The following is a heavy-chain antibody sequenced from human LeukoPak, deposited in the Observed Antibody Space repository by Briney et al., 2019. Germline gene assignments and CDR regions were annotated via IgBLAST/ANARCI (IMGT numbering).Heavy chain of an antibody. CDR1: GFTFSNYA. J-gene: IGHJ4*02. D-gene: IGHD1-26*01. V-gene: IGHV3-23*01. CDR3: AQGGSTSGADY. Sequence: GGSLRLSCAASGFTFSNYAMTWVRQAPGKGLEWVSAISGSGSSTYYADSVRGRFTISRDNSKNTLYLQMNSLRAEDTAVYYCAQGGSTSGADYWGQGTLVTVSS. CDR2: ISGSGSST.